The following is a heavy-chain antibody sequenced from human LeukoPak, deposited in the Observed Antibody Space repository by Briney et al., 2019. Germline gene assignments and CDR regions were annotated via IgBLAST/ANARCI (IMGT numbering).Heavy chain of an antibody. CDR1: GYTFTSYG. J-gene: IGHJ4*02. D-gene: IGHD3-22*01. Sequence: ASVKVSCKTSGYTFTSYGITWVRQAPGRGLQWMGWISAYDGNTDYPQTFQGRVTMTTDTSTTTAYLELTSLTSDDTAVYYCARGWKWDSSGYYYFDYWGQGTLVTVSS. V-gene: IGHV1-18*01. CDR2: ISAYDGNT. CDR3: ARGWKWDSSGYYYFDY.